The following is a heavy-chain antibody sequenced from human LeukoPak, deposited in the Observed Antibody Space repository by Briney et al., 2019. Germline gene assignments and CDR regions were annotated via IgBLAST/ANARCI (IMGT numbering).Heavy chain of an antibody. V-gene: IGHV4-34*01. Sequence: SQTLSLTCTVYGGSFSGYYWSWIRQPPGQGLEWIGEINHSGRTHNNPSLKSRVTISGDTSKNQFSLKLSSVTAADTAVYFCARVGYSYVINDWSRTGLGAYPTKYYYHMDVWGKGTTVTVSS. CDR1: GGSFSGYY. CDR2: INHSGRT. D-gene: IGHD5-18*01. CDR3: ARVGYSYVINDWSRTGLGAYPTKYYYHMDV. J-gene: IGHJ6*03.